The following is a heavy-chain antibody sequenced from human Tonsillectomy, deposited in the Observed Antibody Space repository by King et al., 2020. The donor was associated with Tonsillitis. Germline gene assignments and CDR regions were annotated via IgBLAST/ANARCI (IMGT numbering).Heavy chain of an antibody. D-gene: IGHD3-10*01. CDR3: ASGDYYASGTYYYYYYYYMDV. CDR1: GGTFSSYA. CDR2: IIPVSATT. J-gene: IGHJ6*03. Sequence: VQLVESGAEVKKPGSSVRVSCKASGGTFSSYAISWVRQAPGQGLEWMGGIIPVSATTNYAPKFQGRVTITADESTSTAYMEVSSLRSEDTAVYYCASGDYYASGTYYYYYYYYMDVWGKGTTVTVSS. V-gene: IGHV1-69*01.